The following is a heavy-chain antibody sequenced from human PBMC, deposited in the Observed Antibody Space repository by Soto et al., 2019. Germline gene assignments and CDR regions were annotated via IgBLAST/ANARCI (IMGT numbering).Heavy chain of an antibody. J-gene: IGHJ3*02. V-gene: IGHV3-23*01. Sequence: GGSLRLSCAASGFTFNTYAMSWVRQAPGQGLEWVSAISGSGFSTYYADSVKGRFSISSDSSKNTLFLQMNGLRADDTAVYFCATFTFGRPFDTWGQGTMVTVSS. D-gene: IGHD3-16*01. CDR1: GFTFNTYA. CDR2: ISGSGFST. CDR3: ATFTFGRPFDT.